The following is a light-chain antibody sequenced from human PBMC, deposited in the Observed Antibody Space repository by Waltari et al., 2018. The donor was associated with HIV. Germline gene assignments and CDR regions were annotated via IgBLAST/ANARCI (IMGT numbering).Light chain of an antibody. V-gene: IGKV1-39*01. J-gene: IGKJ5*01. CDR3: QHSYKTPQT. CDR1: QAINNY. CDR2: GAS. Sequence: DFHMTQSPSSLSASVGDTVTITCRASQAINNYLNWYQQSPGKAPKLLIFGASNLQSGVPLRFSGGGYGTDFTLTISGLEPEDFATYFCQHSYKTPQTFGQGTRVEMK.